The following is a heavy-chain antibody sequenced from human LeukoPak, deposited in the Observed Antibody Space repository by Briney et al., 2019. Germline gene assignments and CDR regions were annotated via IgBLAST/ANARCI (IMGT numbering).Heavy chain of an antibody. CDR2: ISYDGSNK. D-gene: IGHD3-10*01. J-gene: IGHJ4*02. V-gene: IGHV3-30*03. CDR3: ARLARGTVFDY. CDR1: GFTFRTYG. Sequence: GGSLRLSCAASGFTFRTYGMHWVRQAPGKGLEWVAVISYDGSNKYYADSVKGRFTISRDNAKNSLYLQMNSLRGEDTAVYYCARLARGTVFDYWGQGTLVTVSS.